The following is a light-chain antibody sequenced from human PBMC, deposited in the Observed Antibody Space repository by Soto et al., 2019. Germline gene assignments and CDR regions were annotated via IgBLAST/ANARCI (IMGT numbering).Light chain of an antibody. CDR2: AAS. V-gene: IGKV1-39*01. CDR3: QQSYSTPPYT. Sequence: DIQMTQSPSSLSASVGDRVTITCRASQSISSYLNRYEQKPGKDPQLLIYAASSLQSGVPSRFSGSGSGTDFPLTISTLQPEDFATYYCQQSYSTPPYTFGQGTKLEIK. CDR1: QSISSY. J-gene: IGKJ2*01.